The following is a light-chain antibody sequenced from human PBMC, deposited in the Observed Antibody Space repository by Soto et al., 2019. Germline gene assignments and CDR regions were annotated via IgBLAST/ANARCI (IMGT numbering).Light chain of an antibody. CDR3: QQRSNWPTWT. Sequence: EIVLTQSPATLSLSPGERATLSCRASQSVRSYLDWYQQKPGQAPMLLIYDASTRATGIPARFSGSGSGTDFTLTISSLEPEDFAVYYCQQRSNWPTWTFGQGTKVEIK. J-gene: IGKJ1*01. CDR1: QSVRSY. V-gene: IGKV3-11*01. CDR2: DAS.